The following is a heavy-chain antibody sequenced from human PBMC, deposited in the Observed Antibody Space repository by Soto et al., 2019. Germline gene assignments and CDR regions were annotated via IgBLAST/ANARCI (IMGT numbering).Heavy chain of an antibody. CDR3: ARARIVGATRSCYYGMDV. J-gene: IGHJ6*02. Sequence: SETLSLTCAVSGGSISSSNWWSWVRQPPGKGLEWIGEIYHSGSTNYNPSLKSRVTISVDKSKNQFSLTLSSVTAADTAVSYRARARIVGATRSCYYGMDVWGQGTTV. V-gene: IGHV4-4*02. CDR2: IYHSGST. D-gene: IGHD1-26*01. CDR1: GGSISSSNW.